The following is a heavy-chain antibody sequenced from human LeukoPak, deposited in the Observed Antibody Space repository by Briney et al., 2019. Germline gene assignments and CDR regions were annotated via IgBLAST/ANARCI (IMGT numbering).Heavy chain of an antibody. J-gene: IGHJ4*02. CDR3: ARYHNGYDDY. V-gene: IGHV4-30-2*01. D-gene: IGHD5-12*01. CDR1: GASISSGGFY. CDR2: TFHDGNT. Sequence: SETLSLTCTVSGASISSGGFYWTWIRRPPGKGLEWIGNTFHDGNTRYNPSLKGRVTISVDRSKSHFSLKLSSVTAADTAVYYCARYHNGYDDYWGQGTLVTVSS.